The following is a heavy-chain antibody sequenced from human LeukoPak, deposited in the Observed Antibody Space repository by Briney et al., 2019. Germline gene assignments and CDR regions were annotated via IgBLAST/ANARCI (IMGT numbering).Heavy chain of an antibody. J-gene: IGHJ4*02. Sequence: GGSLRLSCVASGLSVSSNYMSWVRQAPGKGLEWVSVVYRDGSSYYAESVKGRFTISRDNSKNTLYIQMNSLRAEDTAVYYCARSFYDILIGYYQYFDYWGQGTLVTVSS. V-gene: IGHV3-66*01. CDR1: GLSVSSNY. D-gene: IGHD3-9*01. CDR2: VYRDGSS. CDR3: ARSFYDILIGYYQYFDY.